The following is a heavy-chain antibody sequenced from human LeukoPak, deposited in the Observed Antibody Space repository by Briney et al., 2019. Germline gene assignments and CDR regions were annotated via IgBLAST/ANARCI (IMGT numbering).Heavy chain of an antibody. CDR3: VRSATIAVFRYGMDV. J-gene: IGHJ6*02. Sequence: SETLSLTCSVSGGSITSLYWSWVRQPPGKGLEYVGYVHQTGVTNYNPSLRGRVTVSMDTSKNQFSLKLNSATAADTAVYYCVRSATIAVFRYGMDVWGQGTTVTVSS. D-gene: IGHD5-24*01. V-gene: IGHV4-59*11. CDR2: VHQTGVT. CDR1: GGSITSLY.